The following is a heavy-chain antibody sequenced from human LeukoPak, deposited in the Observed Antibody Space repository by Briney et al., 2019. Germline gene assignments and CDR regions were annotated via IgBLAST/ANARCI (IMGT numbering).Heavy chain of an antibody. J-gene: IGHJ4*02. D-gene: IGHD1-14*01. Sequence: RASETLSLTCAVYGGSFSGYYWNWIRQPPGKGLEWIGEINHSGSTNYNPSLKSRVTISVDTSKNQFSLKLSSVTAADTAVYYCACPSGNHLYSFDYWGQGTLVTVSS. CDR1: GGSFSGYY. CDR3: ACPSGNHLYSFDY. CDR2: INHSGST. V-gene: IGHV4-34*01.